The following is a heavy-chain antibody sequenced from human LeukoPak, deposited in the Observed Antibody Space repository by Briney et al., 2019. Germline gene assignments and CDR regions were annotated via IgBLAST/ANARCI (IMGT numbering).Heavy chain of an antibody. Sequence: SGTLSLTCTVSGGSISSYYWSWIRQPPGKGLEWIGYIYYSGSTNYNPSLKSRVTISVDTSKNQFSLKLSSVTAADTAVYYCARLEYSSSSYFDYWGQGTLVTVSS. CDR1: GGSISSYY. CDR2: IYYSGST. J-gene: IGHJ4*02. D-gene: IGHD6-6*01. V-gene: IGHV4-59*08. CDR3: ARLEYSSSSYFDY.